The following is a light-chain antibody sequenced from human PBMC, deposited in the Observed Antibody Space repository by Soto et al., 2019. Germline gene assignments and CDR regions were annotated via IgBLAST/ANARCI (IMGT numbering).Light chain of an antibody. J-gene: IGKJ4*01. CDR3: QQRAKWPLT. V-gene: IGKV1-6*02. CDR2: TAS. Sequence: AIQLTQSPSSLSASVGDRVTITCRASQDIRNNLGWYQQKPGRAPKLLIFTASGLQSGVPSRFSGRGSGTDFTLTISSLEPEDFAIYYCQQRAKWPLTFGGGTKVDIK. CDR1: QDIRNN.